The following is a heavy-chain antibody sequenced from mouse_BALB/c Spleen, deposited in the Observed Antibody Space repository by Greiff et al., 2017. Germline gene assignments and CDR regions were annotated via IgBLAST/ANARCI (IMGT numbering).Heavy chain of an antibody. D-gene: IGHD4-1*01. Sequence: VQLVESGAELARPGASVKLSCKASGYTFTSYWMQWVKQRPGQGLEWIGAIYPGDGDTRYTQKFKGKATLTADKSSSTAYMQLSSLASEDSAVYYCARRGKTGLDYWGQGTTLTVSS. V-gene: IGHV1-87*01. CDR1: GYTFTSYW. CDR2: IYPGDGDT. J-gene: IGHJ2*01. CDR3: ARRGKTGLDY.